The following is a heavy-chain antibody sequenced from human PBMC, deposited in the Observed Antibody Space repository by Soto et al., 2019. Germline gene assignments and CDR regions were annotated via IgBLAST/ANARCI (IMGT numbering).Heavy chain of an antibody. Sequence: ASVKVSCKASGYTFTGYYMHWVRQAPGQGLEWMGWINPNSGGTNYAQKFQGWVTMTRDTSISTAYMELSRLRSDDTAVYYCARSVVPAARGYYYYGMDVWGQGTTVTVSS. D-gene: IGHD2-2*01. V-gene: IGHV1-2*04. CDR1: GYTFTGYY. J-gene: IGHJ6*02. CDR3: ARSVVPAARGYYYYGMDV. CDR2: INPNSGGT.